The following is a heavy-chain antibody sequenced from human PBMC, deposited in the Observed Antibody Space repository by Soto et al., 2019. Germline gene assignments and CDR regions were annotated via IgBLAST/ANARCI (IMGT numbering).Heavy chain of an antibody. CDR1: GRAISSGGYS. CDR3: ARARMATIMGLDY. CDR2: IYPSGST. Sequence: PSEALSLTCAVSGRAISSGGYSWSWIRQPPGKGLEWIGYIYPSGSTYYYPSLKTRVTISVDRSKNLFSLKLSSVTAADTAVYYCARARMATIMGLDYGGQGTLVTDYS. J-gene: IGHJ4*02. V-gene: IGHV4-30-2*01. D-gene: IGHD3-16*01.